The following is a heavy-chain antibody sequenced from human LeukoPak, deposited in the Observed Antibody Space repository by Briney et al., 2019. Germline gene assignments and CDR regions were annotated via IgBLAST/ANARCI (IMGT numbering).Heavy chain of an antibody. CDR1: GDSFTSVTDY. V-gene: IGHV4-39*07. D-gene: IGHD6-19*01. J-gene: IGHJ4*02. CDR3: AGERGEEYSSGWYKTNFFYN. CDR2: GDYSGGT. Sequence: SETLSLTCTVSGDSFTSVTDYWAWIRQPPGKGLEWIATGDYSGGTYYNPSLESRVAISADMSKNQISLQLTSVTGADTAVYYCAGERGEEYSSGWYKTNFFYNWGQGARVTVSS.